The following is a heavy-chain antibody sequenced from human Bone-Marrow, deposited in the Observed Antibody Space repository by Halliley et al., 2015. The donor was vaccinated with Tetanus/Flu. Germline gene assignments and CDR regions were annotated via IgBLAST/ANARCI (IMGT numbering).Heavy chain of an antibody. CDR2: IDGSGTAT. J-gene: IGHJ4*02. D-gene: IGHD6-19*01. CDR1: GFSFTTYA. V-gene: IGHV3-23*01. Sequence: AASGFSFTTYAMNWVRQAPGKGLEWVSAIDGSGTATQYVDSVRGQFTISRDNSRNTVHLQMNSLRAEDTAVYFCAKDPHSSGANNNKCFDYWGQGTLVTVSS. CDR3: AKDPHSSGANNNKCFDY.